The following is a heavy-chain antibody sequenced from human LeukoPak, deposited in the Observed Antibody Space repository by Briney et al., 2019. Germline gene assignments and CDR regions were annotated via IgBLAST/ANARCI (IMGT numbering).Heavy chain of an antibody. CDR2: ISSSSSYI. Sequence: GGSLRLSCAASGFTFSSYSMSWVRQAPGKGLEWVSSISSSSSYIYYADSVKGRFTISRDNAKNSLYLQMNSLRAEDSAVYYCAKRRWCYSSRWEDDYWGQGTLVTVSS. V-gene: IGHV3-21*01. D-gene: IGHD6-13*01. J-gene: IGHJ4*02. CDR3: AKRRWCYSSRWEDDY. CDR1: GFTFSSYS.